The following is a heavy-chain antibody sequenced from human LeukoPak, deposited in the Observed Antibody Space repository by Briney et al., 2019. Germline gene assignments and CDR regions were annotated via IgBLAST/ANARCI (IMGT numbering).Heavy chain of an antibody. CDR2: IYSSGST. Sequence: SETLSLTCTVSGGSISSYYWSWIRQPAGKGLEWIGLIYSSGSTSYNPSLKSRVTMSVDTSKNQFSLKLSSVTAADTAVYYCARTPIYYYDNSGYYNWGQGTLVTVSS. V-gene: IGHV4-4*07. CDR1: GGSISSYY. J-gene: IGHJ4*02. CDR3: ARTPIYYYDNSGYYN. D-gene: IGHD3-22*01.